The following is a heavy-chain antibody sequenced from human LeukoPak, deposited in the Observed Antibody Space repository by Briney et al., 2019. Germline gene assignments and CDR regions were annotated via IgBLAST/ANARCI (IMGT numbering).Heavy chain of an antibody. CDR1: GFTVSNNY. CDR3: ARLTSGNGLDV. J-gene: IGHJ6*02. V-gene: IGHV3-66*04. CDR2: IYSGNRT. D-gene: IGHD3-3*01. Sequence: GGSLRLSCAASGFTVSNNYMTWVRQAPGKGLEWVSVIYSGNRTKYADSVKGRFIISRDNSKNTLLFQMNSLRAEDTAVYYCARLTSGNGLDVWGQGATVTVS.